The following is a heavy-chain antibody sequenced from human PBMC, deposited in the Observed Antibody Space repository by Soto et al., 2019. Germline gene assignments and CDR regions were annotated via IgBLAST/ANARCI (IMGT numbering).Heavy chain of an antibody. V-gene: IGHV1-8*01. CDR2: MNPNSGNT. CDR3: ASREYDAFDI. J-gene: IGHJ3*02. Sequence: ASVKLSCTASGYTFTSYDINWVRQATGQGLEWMGWMNPNSGNTGYAQKVQGRVTMTRNTSISTAYMELSSLRSEDTAVYYCASREYDAFDIWGQGTMVTVSS. D-gene: IGHD3-10*01. CDR1: GYTFTSYD.